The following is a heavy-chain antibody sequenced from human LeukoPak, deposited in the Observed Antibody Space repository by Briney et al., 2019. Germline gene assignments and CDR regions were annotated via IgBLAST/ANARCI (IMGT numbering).Heavy chain of an antibody. Sequence: GGSLRLSCAASGFTFSSYAMSWVRQAPGKGLEWVANINQDGSDKKYVDSVKGRLTISRDNARNSLFLQMNSLRGEDTAVYFCAKDTPSPNSGFYHYWGQGTPVTVSS. CDR1: GFTFSSYA. CDR2: INQDGSDK. V-gene: IGHV3-7*01. D-gene: IGHD1-26*01. CDR3: AKDTPSPNSGFYHY. J-gene: IGHJ4*02.